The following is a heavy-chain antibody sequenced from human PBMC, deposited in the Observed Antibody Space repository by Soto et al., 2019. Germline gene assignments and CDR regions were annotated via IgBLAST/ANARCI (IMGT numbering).Heavy chain of an antibody. CDR3: ARQAPRHDFWSGYSYYYYMDV. V-gene: IGHV5-51*01. CDR2: IYPGDSDT. D-gene: IGHD3-3*01. Sequence: PGESPKISCKGSGYSFTSYWIGWVRQMPGKGLEWMGIIYPGDSDTRYSPSFQGQVTISADKSISTAYLQWSSLKASDTAMYYCARQAPRHDFWSGYSYYYYMDVWGKGTTVTVSS. J-gene: IGHJ6*03. CDR1: GYSFTSYW.